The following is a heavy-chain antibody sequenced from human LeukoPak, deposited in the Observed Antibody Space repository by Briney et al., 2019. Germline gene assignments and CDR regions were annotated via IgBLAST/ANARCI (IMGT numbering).Heavy chain of an antibody. Sequence: GGSLRLSCAASGFTFSSYSMNWVRQAPGKGLEWVSFISSSSSPIYYADSVKGRFTISRDNAKNSVSLQMNSLRAEDTAVYYCARVEMATMVYWGQGTLVTVSS. V-gene: IGHV3-48*01. CDR2: ISSSSSPI. CDR3: ARVEMATMVY. CDR1: GFTFSSYS. D-gene: IGHD5-24*01. J-gene: IGHJ4*02.